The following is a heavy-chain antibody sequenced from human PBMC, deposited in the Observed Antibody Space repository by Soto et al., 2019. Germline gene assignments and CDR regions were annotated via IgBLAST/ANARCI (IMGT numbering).Heavy chain of an antibody. Sequence: PSQTLSLTCAISGDRVTSTSAAWNLIRQSPSRGFEWLGRTYYRSKWYNDYAVSVKGRITINPDTSKNHFSLQLNSVTPEDTAVYYCARTGGATDSWGQGTLVTSP. CDR3: ARTGGATDS. D-gene: IGHD1-26*01. CDR1: GDRVTSTSAA. CDR2: TYYRSKWYN. V-gene: IGHV6-1*01. J-gene: IGHJ4*02.